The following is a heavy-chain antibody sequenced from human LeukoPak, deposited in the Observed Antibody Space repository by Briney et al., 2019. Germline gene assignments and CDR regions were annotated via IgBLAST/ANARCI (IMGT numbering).Heavy chain of an antibody. J-gene: IGHJ4*02. CDR3: AKSVELVMAY. V-gene: IGHV3-30*02. CDR1: GFTVSSNY. Sequence: GGSLRLSCAASGFTVSSNYMSWVRQAPGKGLEWVAFIRYDGTNKYYADSVKGRFTISRDNSKNTLYLQMNSLRAEDTAVYYCAKSVELVMAYWGQGTLVTVSS. CDR2: IRYDGTNK. D-gene: IGHD6-13*01.